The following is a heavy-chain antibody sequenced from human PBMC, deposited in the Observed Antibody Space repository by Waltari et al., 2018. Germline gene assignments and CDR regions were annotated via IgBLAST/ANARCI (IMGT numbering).Heavy chain of an antibody. D-gene: IGHD3-22*01. V-gene: IGHV3-30*04. CDR2: ISYNGRNI. CDR3: ARDYCDRTNCHGMDV. CDR1: EFTFRSYA. J-gene: IGHJ6*02. Sequence: QVQLVKSGGGVVQPGRSLRLSCAASEFTFRSYAMHWVRQAPGKGLEWVAVISYNGRNIYYEDSVKGRFTISRDNSNKTLYLQMNSLRPEDTAVYYCARDYCDRTNCHGMDVWGQGTTVTVSS.